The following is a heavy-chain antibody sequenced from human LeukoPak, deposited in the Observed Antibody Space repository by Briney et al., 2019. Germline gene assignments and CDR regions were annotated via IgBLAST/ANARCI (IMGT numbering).Heavy chain of an antibody. V-gene: IGHV4-59*01. CDR2: ISYSGSA. D-gene: IGHD2-21*01. Sequence: SETLSLTCTVSGGSISSYYWSWIRQPPGKGLEWPGSISYSGSASHNPSLKSRVTISVDTSKNQFSLKLSSVTAADTAVYYCANAKGNFIVDYWGQGTLVTVSS. CDR3: ANAKGNFIVDY. J-gene: IGHJ4*02. CDR1: GGSISSYY.